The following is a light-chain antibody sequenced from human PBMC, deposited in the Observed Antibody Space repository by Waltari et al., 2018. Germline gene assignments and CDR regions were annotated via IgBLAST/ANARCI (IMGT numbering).Light chain of an antibody. CDR1: SSDVGGYNY. Sequence: QSALTQPRSVSGSPGQSVTISCTGTSSDVGGYNYLSWYQQHPGKTPKLMIYDVTKRPSGVPDRFSGSKSGNTASLAISGLQAEDEADYYCCSYTGIYWVFGGGTKLTVL. V-gene: IGLV2-11*01. J-gene: IGLJ3*02. CDR2: DVT. CDR3: CSYTGIYWV.